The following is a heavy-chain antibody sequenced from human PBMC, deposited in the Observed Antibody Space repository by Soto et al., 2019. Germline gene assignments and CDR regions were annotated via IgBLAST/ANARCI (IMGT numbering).Heavy chain of an antibody. CDR3: ARGYFDWLFQH. CDR1: GGSFSGYY. Sequence: QVQLQQWGAGLLKPSETLSLTCAVYGGSFSGYYWSWIRQPPGKGLEWIGEINHSGSTNYNPSLTSRVTISVDTSKNQFSLKLSSVTAADTAVYYCARGYFDWLFQHWGQGTPVTVSS. D-gene: IGHD3-9*01. CDR2: INHSGST. V-gene: IGHV4-34*01. J-gene: IGHJ1*01.